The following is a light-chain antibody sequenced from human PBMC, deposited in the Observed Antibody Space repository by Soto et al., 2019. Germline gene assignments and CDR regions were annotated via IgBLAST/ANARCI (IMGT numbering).Light chain of an antibody. CDR1: SSDVGSYDH. CDR2: EVS. J-gene: IGLJ1*01. Sequence: SVLTQPASVSGSPGQSTTISCSGTSSDVGSYDHVAWYQQFPGKTPKLMIYEVSNRPSGVSSRFSGSKSGNTASLTISGLQAEDEADYYCISYTGSSTSYVFGSGTKVTVL. V-gene: IGLV2-14*01. CDR3: ISYTGSSTSYV.